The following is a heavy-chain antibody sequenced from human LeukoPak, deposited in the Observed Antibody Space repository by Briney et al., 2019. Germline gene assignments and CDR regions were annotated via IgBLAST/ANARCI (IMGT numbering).Heavy chain of an antibody. CDR3: ARHCAIYTITHYYDSSGYVTGGFDP. CDR1: GGSISSSSYY. J-gene: IGHJ5*02. CDR2: IYYSGST. D-gene: IGHD3-22*01. V-gene: IGHV4-39*01. Sequence: PSETLSLTCTVSGGSISSSSYYWGWIRQPLGKGLEWIGSIYYSGSTYYNPSLKSRVTISVDTSKNQFSLKLSSVTAADTAVYYCARHCAIYTITHYYDSSGYVTGGFDPWGQGTLVTVSS.